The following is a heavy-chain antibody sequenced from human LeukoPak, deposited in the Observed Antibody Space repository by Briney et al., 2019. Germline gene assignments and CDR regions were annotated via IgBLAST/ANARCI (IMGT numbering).Heavy chain of an antibody. CDR3: ARHKMVRGVRYYYYYYMDV. Sequence: SETLSLTCAVYGGSFSGYYWSWIRQPPGKGLEWIGEINHSGSTNYNPSLKSRVTISVDTSKNQLSLKLSSVTAADTAVYYCARHKMVRGVRYYYYYYMDVWGKGTTVTISS. D-gene: IGHD3-10*01. J-gene: IGHJ6*03. CDR2: INHSGST. CDR1: GGSFSGYY. V-gene: IGHV4-34*01.